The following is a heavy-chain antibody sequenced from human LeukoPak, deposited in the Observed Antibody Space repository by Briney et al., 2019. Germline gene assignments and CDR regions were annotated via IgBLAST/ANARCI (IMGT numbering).Heavy chain of an antibody. J-gene: IGHJ4*02. CDR2: INWNGGST. Sequence: GGSLRLSCGASGFTFDDYGMTWVRQAPGKGLEWVSGINWNGGSTGYADSVKGRFTISRDNAKNSLYLQMNSLRAEDTALYYCARLLSGYYYDYWGQGTLVTVSS. D-gene: IGHD3-22*01. CDR1: GFTFDDYG. CDR3: ARLLSGYYYDY. V-gene: IGHV3-20*04.